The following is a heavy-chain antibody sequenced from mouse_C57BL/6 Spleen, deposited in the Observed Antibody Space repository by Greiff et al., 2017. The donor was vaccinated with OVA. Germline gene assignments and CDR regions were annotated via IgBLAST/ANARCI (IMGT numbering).Heavy chain of an antibody. CDR3: TRELYWYFDV. V-gene: IGHV1-15*01. CDR1: GYTFTDYE. Sequence: QVQLKESGAELVRPGASVTLSCKASGYTFTDYEMHWVKQTPVHGLEWIGAIDPETGGTAYNQKFKGKAILTADKSSSTAYMEIRSLTSEDSAVYDCTRELYWYFDVWGTGPTVTVSS. CDR2: IDPETGGT. J-gene: IGHJ1*03.